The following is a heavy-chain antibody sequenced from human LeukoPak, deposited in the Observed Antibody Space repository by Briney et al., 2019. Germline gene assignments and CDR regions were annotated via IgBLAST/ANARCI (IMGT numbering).Heavy chain of an antibody. Sequence: PSETLSLTCTVSGGSISSYYWSWIRQPPGKGLEWIGEINHSGSTNYNPSLKSRVTISVDTSKNQFSLKLSSVTAADTAVYYCARGIHYYYYMDVWGKGTTVTISS. V-gene: IGHV4-34*01. J-gene: IGHJ6*03. CDR3: ARGIHYYYYMDV. CDR2: INHSGST. CDR1: GGSISSYY.